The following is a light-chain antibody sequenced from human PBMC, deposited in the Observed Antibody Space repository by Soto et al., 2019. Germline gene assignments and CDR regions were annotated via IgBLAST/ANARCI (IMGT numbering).Light chain of an antibody. CDR2: GVS. J-gene: IGKJ3*01. V-gene: IGKV3-20*01. CDR1: QSVSNNY. Sequence: EIVLTQSPGTLSLSPGERATLSCRASQSVSNNYLAWYQQKPGQAPRLLIYGVSSRATGIPDRFSGSGSGTDFTLTISRLEPEDFAVYYCQQYGSSRIFTFGPGTKVDIK. CDR3: QQYGSSRIFT.